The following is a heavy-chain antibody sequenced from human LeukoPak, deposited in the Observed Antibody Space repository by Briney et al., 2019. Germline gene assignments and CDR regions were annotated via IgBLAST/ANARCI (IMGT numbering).Heavy chain of an antibody. CDR2: IWYDGSNK. CDR1: GFTFSSYG. J-gene: IGHJ4*02. V-gene: IGHV3-33*01. CDR3: ARDGSSGWYWVDY. Sequence: PGGSLRLSCAATGFTFSSYGMHWVRQAPGKWLEWAAVIWYDGSNKYYADSVKGRFTISRDNSKNTLYLQMNSLRAEDTAVYYCARDGSSGWYWVDYWGQGTLVTVSS. D-gene: IGHD6-19*01.